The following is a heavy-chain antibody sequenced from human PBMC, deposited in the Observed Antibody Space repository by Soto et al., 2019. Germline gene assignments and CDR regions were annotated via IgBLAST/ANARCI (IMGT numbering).Heavy chain of an antibody. J-gene: IGHJ4*02. CDR3: ARSRGGTGVHFDF. D-gene: IGHD7-27*01. CDR2: MNPDSGDT. V-gene: IGHV1-8*01. CDR1: GYTFTNYD. Sequence: VASVKVSCKASGYTFTNYDINWVRQATGQGPEWMGWMNPDSGDTGYVPNFQGRVTMTRSTSISTAYMELSDLRSEDTAVYYCARSRGGTGVHFDFWGQGTQVTAPQ.